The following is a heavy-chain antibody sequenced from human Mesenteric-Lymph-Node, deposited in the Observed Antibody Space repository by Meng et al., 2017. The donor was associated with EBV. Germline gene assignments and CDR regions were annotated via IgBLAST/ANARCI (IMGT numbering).Heavy chain of an antibody. CDR3: ARSYCSTSSCYVAGEKKYYFDY. J-gene: IGHJ4*02. D-gene: IGHD2-2*01. CDR1: GGTLGIYD. CDR2: IIPIFRTP. V-gene: IGHV1-69*01. Sequence: QVQLVQSGAEVKKPGSSVTVSCQAAGGTLGIYDINWVRQAPGQGPQWMGGIIPIFRTPTYAQKFQGRVTITADESTNTAYMELSGLTSDDTAVYYCARSYCSTSSCYVAGEKKYYFDYWGQGTLVTVSS.